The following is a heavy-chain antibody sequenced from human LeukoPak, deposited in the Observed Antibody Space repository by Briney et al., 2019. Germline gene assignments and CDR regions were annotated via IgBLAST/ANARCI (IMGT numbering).Heavy chain of an antibody. V-gene: IGHV3-7*04. Sequence: GGSLRLSCAASGFTFSSYAMSWVRQGPGKGLEWVANIKPDGSEKDYVDSLKGRFTISRDNAKNSLYLQVNSLRVEDTAVYYCARFGVPYGVDVWGQGTTVTVSS. D-gene: IGHD3-16*01. CDR3: ARFGVPYGVDV. CDR2: IKPDGSEK. CDR1: GFTFSSYA. J-gene: IGHJ6*02.